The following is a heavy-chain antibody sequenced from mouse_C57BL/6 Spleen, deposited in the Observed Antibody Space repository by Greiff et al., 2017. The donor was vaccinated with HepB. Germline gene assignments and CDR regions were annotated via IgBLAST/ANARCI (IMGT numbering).Heavy chain of an antibody. Sequence: EVQLVESGGGLVKPGGSLKLSCAASGFTFSSYAMSWVRQTPEKRLEWVATISDGGSYTYYPDNVKGRLTISRDNAKNNLYLQMSHLKSEDTAMYYCARENYYGSSYYFDYWGQGTTLTVSS. J-gene: IGHJ2*01. V-gene: IGHV5-4*01. D-gene: IGHD1-1*01. CDR1: GFTFSSYA. CDR3: ARENYYGSSYYFDY. CDR2: ISDGGSYT.